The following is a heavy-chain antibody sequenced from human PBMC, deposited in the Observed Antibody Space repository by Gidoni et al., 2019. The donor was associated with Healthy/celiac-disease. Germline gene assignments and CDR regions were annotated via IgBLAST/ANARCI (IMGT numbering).Heavy chain of an antibody. CDR2: ISGSGGST. CDR1: GFTFSSYA. J-gene: IGHJ4*02. V-gene: IGHV3-23*01. Sequence: EVQLLESGGGLVQPGGSLRLSCAASGFTFSSYAMSWVRQAPGKGLDWVSAISGSGGSTYYADSVKGRFTISRDNSKNTLYLQMNSRRAEDTAVYYCAKGSSSSPRGYFDYWGQGTLVTVSS. D-gene: IGHD6-6*01. CDR3: AKGSSSSPRGYFDY.